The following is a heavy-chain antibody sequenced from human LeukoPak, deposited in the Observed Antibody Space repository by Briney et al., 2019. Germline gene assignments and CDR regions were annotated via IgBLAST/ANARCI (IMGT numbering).Heavy chain of an antibody. CDR3: ARGPYSYDSSGAFDI. J-gene: IGHJ3*02. D-gene: IGHD3-22*01. CDR2: IYYSGST. V-gene: IGHV4-59*08. Sequence: SETLSLTCTVSGGSISSYYWSWIRQPPGKGLEWIGYIYYSGSTNYNPSLKSRVTISVDTSKNQFSLKLSSVAAADTAVYFCARGPYSYDSSGAFDIRGQGTMVTVSS. CDR1: GGSISSYY.